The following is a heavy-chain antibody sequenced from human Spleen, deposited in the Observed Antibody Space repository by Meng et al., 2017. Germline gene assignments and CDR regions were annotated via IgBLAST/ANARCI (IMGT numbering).Heavy chain of an antibody. CDR3: ARGPTTMAHDFDY. Sequence: LQQWGGGLLKPSVTLSLTCVVSGGSFSDYYGSWIRQPPGKGLEWIGEINHSGSTNYNPSLESRATISVDTCQNNLSLKLSSVTAADSAVYYCARGPTTMAHDFDYWGQGTLVTVSS. J-gene: IGHJ4*02. CDR2: INHSGST. CDR1: GGSFSDYY. V-gene: IGHV4-34*01. D-gene: IGHD4-11*01.